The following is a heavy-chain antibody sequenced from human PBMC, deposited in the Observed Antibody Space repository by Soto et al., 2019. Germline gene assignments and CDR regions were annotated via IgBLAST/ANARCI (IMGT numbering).Heavy chain of an antibody. J-gene: IGHJ6*02. CDR2: IWYDGSNK. D-gene: IGHD6-6*01. CDR1: GFTSSSYG. V-gene: IGHV3-33*01. Sequence: GGSLRLSCAASGFTSSSYGMHWVRQAPGKGLEWVAVIWYDGSNKYYADSVKGRFTISRDNSKNTLYLQMNSLRAEDTAVYYCARDSYLGAHPNNYYYYYGMDVWGQGTTVTVSS. CDR3: ARDSYLGAHPNNYYYYYGMDV.